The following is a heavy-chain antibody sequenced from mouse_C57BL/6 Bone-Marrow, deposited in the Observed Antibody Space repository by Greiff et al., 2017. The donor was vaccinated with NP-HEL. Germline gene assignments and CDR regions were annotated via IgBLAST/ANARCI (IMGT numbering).Heavy chain of an antibody. Sequence: VKLMESGAELARPGASVKMSCKASGYTFTSYTMHWVKQRPGQGLEWIGYINPSSGYTKYNQKFKDKATLTADKSPSTAYMQLSSLTSEDSAVYYCILGFDYWGQGTTLTVSS. V-gene: IGHV1-4*01. CDR3: ILGFDY. D-gene: IGHD3-3*01. CDR2: INPSSGYT. CDR1: GYTFTSYT. J-gene: IGHJ2*01.